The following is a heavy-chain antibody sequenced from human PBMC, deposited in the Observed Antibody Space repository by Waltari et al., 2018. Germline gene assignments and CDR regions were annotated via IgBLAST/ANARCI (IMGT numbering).Heavy chain of an antibody. Sequence: QVQLVQSGAEVKKPGSSVKVSCKASGGTFSSYAISWVRQAPGQGLEWRGGIIPIFGTENDAQKFHGRVTNTADESTSTAYMELSSLRSEETAVYYCARDKVVGENWFDPWGQGTLVTVSS. J-gene: IGHJ5*02. D-gene: IGHD1-26*01. CDR3: ARDKVVGENWFDP. CDR1: GGTFSSYA. V-gene: IGHV1-69*01. CDR2: IIPIFGTE.